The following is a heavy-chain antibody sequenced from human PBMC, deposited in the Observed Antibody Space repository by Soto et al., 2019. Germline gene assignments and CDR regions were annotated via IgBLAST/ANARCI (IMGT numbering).Heavy chain of an antibody. CDR1: GGTFRSYA. J-gene: IGHJ6*02. V-gene: IGHV1-69*12. CDR2: HIPIFGTA. D-gene: IGHD1-7*01. CDR3: ASRITGTIYYYYGMDV. Sequence: QVQLVQSGAEVKKPGSSVKVSCKASGGTFRSYAINWVRQAPGQGLEWMGEHIPIFGTANYAQKFQGRVTITADESTSTGSIELSSLRSEDTAVYYCASRITGTIYYYYGMDVWGQGTTVTVSS.